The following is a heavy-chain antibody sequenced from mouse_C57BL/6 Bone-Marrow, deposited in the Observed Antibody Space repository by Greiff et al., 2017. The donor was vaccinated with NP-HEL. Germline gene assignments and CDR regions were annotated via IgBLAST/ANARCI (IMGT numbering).Heavy chain of an antibody. Sequence: QVQLQQPGAELVKPGASVKLSCKASGYTFTSYYMYWVKQRPGQGLEWIGEINPSNGGTNFNEKFKSKATLTVDKSSSTAYMQLSSLTSEDSAVYYCTRGGYGGFACGGQGTLVTVSA. CDR1: GYTFTSYY. J-gene: IGHJ3*01. CDR2: INPSNGGT. CDR3: TRGGYGGFAC. D-gene: IGHD2-2*01. V-gene: IGHV1-53*01.